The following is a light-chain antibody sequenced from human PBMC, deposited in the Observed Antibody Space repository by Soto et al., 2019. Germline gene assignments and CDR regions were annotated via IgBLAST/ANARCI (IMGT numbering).Light chain of an antibody. J-gene: IGKJ5*01. CDR1: QTVGTY. CDR3: QQRNNWPRIT. Sequence: EIVLTQFPATLSLFPGERATLSCRASQTVGTYLAWYQQKPGQAPRLLISDAANRATGVPPRFSGSGSGTDFTLTISSLEPEDFAVYFCQQRNNWPRITFGQGTRLEIK. V-gene: IGKV3-11*01. CDR2: DAA.